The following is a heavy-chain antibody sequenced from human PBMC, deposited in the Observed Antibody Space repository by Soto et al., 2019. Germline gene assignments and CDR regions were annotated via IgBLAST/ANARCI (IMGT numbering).Heavy chain of an antibody. D-gene: IGHD6-13*01. Sequence: GGSLRLSCAASGFTFSSYSMNWVRQAPGKGLEWVSYISSSSSTIYYADSVKGRFTISRDNAKNSLYLQMNSLRADDTAVYYCARGIAAAGTKLDYWGQGTLVTVSS. J-gene: IGHJ4*02. CDR3: ARGIAAAGTKLDY. V-gene: IGHV3-48*01. CDR2: ISSSSSTI. CDR1: GFTFSSYS.